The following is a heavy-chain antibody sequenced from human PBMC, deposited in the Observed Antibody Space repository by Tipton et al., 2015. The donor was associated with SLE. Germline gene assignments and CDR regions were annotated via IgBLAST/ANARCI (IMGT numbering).Heavy chain of an antibody. D-gene: IGHD4-11*01. CDR2: IYYSGST. V-gene: IGHV4-39*07. J-gene: IGHJ6*03. Sequence: LRLSCTVSGGSISRSSSYWGWIRQPPGKGLEWIGNIYYSGSTYYNPSLKSRVTISVDTSKNQFSLKLSSVTAADTAVYYCARTGAYSNFYYYYYMDVWGEGTTVTVSS. CDR1: GGSISRSSSY. CDR3: ARTGAYSNFYYYYYMDV.